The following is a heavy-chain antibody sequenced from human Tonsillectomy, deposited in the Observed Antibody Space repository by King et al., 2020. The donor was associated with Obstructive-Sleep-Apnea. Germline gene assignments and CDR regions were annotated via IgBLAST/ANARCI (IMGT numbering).Heavy chain of an antibody. D-gene: IGHD6-13*01. Sequence: QLVQSGAEVKKPGASVKVSCKAFGYTFTTYDMNWVRQAPGQGPEWMGLINPTGGGDRKYAQKFQGRVTMTTDTSTSTVYMELSSLTSEDTAMYYCAGERFAAGFDSWGQGTLVTVSS. CDR2: INPTGGGDR. J-gene: IGHJ4*02. CDR3: AGERFAAGFDS. V-gene: IGHV1-46*01. CDR1: GYTFTTYD.